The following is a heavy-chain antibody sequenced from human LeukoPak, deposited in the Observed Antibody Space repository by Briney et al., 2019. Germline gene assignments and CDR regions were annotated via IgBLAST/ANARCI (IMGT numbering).Heavy chain of an antibody. CDR2: INPSGGST. CDR3: ARQPAEYDYGLDV. CDR1: GYTFTSYY. J-gene: IGHJ6*02. Sequence: ASVKVSCKASGYTFTSYYMHWVRQAPGQGLEWMGIINPSGGSTSYAQKFQGRVTMTTDTSTSTAYMELRSLRSDDTAVYYCARQPAEYDYGLDVWGQGTTVTVSS. V-gene: IGHV1-46*01.